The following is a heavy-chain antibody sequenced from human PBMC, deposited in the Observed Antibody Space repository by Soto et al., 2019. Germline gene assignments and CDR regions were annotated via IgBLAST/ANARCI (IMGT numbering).Heavy chain of an antibody. J-gene: IGHJ6*02. V-gene: IGHV4-59*01. CDR3: AGRGSPALNYYYYYGMDV. D-gene: IGHD1-26*01. CDR1: GGFISSYY. Sequence: PSETLSLTCTVSGGFISSYYWSWIRQPPGKGLEWIGYIYYSGSTNYNPSLKSRVTISVDTSKNQFSLKLSSVTAADTAVYYCAGRGSPALNYYYYYGMDVWGQGTTVTVSS. CDR2: IYYSGST.